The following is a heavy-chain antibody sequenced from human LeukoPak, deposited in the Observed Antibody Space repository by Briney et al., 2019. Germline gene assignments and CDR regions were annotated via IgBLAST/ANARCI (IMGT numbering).Heavy chain of an antibody. V-gene: IGHV1-18*01. D-gene: IGHD1-26*01. Sequence: ASVKDSCKASGYTFSSSGISWVRQAPGQGLEWMGWINVYNGDTKYAQNVQGRVSMTTDTSTSTAYMDLRRLRSDDTAVYYCARTRGSVHLDYWGQGTLVTVSS. CDR2: INVYNGDT. CDR1: GYTFSSSG. CDR3: ARTRGSVHLDY. J-gene: IGHJ4*02.